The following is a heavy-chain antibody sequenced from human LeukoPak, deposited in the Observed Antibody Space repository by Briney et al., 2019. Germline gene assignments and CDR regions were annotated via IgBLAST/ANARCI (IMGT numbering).Heavy chain of an antibody. D-gene: IGHD6-19*01. CDR1: GFTFSSYG. V-gene: IGHV3-33*01. Sequence: PGRSLRLSCAASGFTFSSYGMHWVRQAPGKGLEWVAVIWYDGSNKYYAESVKGRFTISRDNSKNTLYLQMNSLRAEDTAVYYCATTGYSSGWYFDYWGQGTLVTVSS. J-gene: IGHJ4*02. CDR2: IWYDGSNK. CDR3: ATTGYSSGWYFDY.